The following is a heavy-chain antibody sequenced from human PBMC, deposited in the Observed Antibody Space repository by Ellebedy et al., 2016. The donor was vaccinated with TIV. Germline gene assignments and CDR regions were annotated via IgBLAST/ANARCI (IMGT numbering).Heavy chain of an antibody. CDR3: ASPRALDYYYYGMDV. Sequence: GESLKISCAASGFTFSSYSMNWVRQAPGKGLEWVSYISSSSSTIYYADSVKGRFTISRDNAKNSLYLQMNSLRAEDTAVYYCASPRALDYYYYGMDVWGQGTTVTVSS. CDR1: GFTFSSYS. CDR2: ISSSSSTI. J-gene: IGHJ6*02. D-gene: IGHD6-13*01. V-gene: IGHV3-48*04.